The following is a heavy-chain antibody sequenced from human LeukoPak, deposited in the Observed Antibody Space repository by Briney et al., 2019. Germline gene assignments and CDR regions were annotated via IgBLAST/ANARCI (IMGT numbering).Heavy chain of an antibody. CDR2: ISAYNGNT. D-gene: IGHD6-13*01. V-gene: IGHV1-18*01. Sequence: ASVKVSCKASGYTFSSYGISWVRQAPGQGPEWMGWISAYNGNTNYAQKLQGRVTMTTDTSTSTAYMELRSLRSDDTAAYYCARDSIAAAELDYWGQGTLVTVSS. CDR1: GYTFSSYG. J-gene: IGHJ4*02. CDR3: ARDSIAAAELDY.